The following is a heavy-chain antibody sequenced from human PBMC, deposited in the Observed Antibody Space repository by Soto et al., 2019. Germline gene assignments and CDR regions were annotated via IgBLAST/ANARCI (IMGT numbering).Heavy chain of an antibody. D-gene: IGHD3-22*01. V-gene: IGHV3-21*01. CDR2: ISSSSSYI. CDR1: GFTFSSYS. Sequence: GGSLRLSCAAPGFTFSSYSMNWVRQAPGKGLEWVSSISSSSSYIYYADSVKGRFTISRDNAKNSLYLQMNSLRAEDTAVYYCARGDYHDTSGPFSDAFDIWGQGTMVTVSS. J-gene: IGHJ3*02. CDR3: ARGDYHDTSGPFSDAFDI.